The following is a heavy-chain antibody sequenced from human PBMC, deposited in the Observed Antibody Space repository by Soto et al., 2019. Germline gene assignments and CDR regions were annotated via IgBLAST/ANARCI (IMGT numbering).Heavy chain of an antibody. CDR1: KFTFRTYV. D-gene: IGHD3-22*01. CDR2: ISFDGSNK. Sequence: QVQLVESGGGVVQPERSQRLSCAASKFTFRTYVMHWVRQAPGKELEWVALISFDGSNKYYADSVKGRFTISRDNSKNTMYLQMNSLRPEDTAVYYCAREMIPMIMGGMSAMDVWGQGTTVTVSS. V-gene: IGHV3-30*04. CDR3: AREMIPMIMGGMSAMDV. J-gene: IGHJ6*02.